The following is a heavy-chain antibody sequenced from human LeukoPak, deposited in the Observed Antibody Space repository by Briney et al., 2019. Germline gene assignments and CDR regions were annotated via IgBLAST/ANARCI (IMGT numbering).Heavy chain of an antibody. CDR2: IRYDGSNK. Sequence: PGGSLRLSCAASGFTFSSYGMHWVRQAPGKGLEWVAFIRYDGSNKYYADSVEGRFTISRDNSKNTLYLQMNSLRAEDTAVYYCTSSGYVWDYFDYWGQGTLVTVSS. CDR1: GFTFSSYG. CDR3: TSSGYVWDYFDY. J-gene: IGHJ4*02. D-gene: IGHD5-12*01. V-gene: IGHV3-30*02.